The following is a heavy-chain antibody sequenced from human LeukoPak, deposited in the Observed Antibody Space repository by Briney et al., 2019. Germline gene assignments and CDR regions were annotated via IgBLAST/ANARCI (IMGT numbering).Heavy chain of an antibody. V-gene: IGHV3-74*01. CDR3: ARPKNYYDGSGTSGY. CDR1: GFTFSTYW. CDR2: INTDGSTT. Sequence: PGGSLRLSCAASGFTFSTYWMHWVRQAPGKGLVWVSRINTDGSTTSYADSVKGRFTISRDNAKNTLYLQMNSLRAEDTAVYYCARPKNYYDGSGTSGYCGQGTLVTVSS. D-gene: IGHD3-22*01. J-gene: IGHJ4*02.